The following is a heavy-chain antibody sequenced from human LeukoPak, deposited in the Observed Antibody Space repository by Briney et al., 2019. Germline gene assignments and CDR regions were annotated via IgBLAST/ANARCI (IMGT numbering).Heavy chain of an antibody. Sequence: SETLSLTCAVYGGSFSGYYWSWIRQPPGKGLEWIGEINHSGSTNYNPSLKSRVTISVDTSKNQFSLKLSSVTPEDTAVYYCARLAVAGTDFDYWGQGTPVTVSS. CDR2: INHSGST. CDR1: GGSFSGYY. V-gene: IGHV4-34*01. D-gene: IGHD6-19*01. CDR3: ARLAVAGTDFDY. J-gene: IGHJ4*02.